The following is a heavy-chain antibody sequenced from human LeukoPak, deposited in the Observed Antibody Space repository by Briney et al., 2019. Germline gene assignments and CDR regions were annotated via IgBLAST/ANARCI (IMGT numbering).Heavy chain of an antibody. D-gene: IGHD3-22*01. CDR2: INPNSGGT. CDR1: GYTFTGYY. Sequence: GASVKVSCKASGYTFTGYYMHWVRQAPGQGLEWMGWINPNSGGTNYVQKFQGRVTMTRDTSISTAYMELSRLRSDDTAVYYCTREGAPWWDAPLIVVVAQAFRNWFDPWGQGTLVTVSS. CDR3: TREGAPWWDAPLIVVVAQAFRNWFDP. V-gene: IGHV1-2*02. J-gene: IGHJ5*02.